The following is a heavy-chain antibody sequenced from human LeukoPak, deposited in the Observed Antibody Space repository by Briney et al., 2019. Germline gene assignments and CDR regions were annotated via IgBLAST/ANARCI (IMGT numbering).Heavy chain of an antibody. J-gene: IGHJ4*02. CDR3: ARDLSPVVRASPMGY. D-gene: IGHD3-10*01. CDR1: GFTFSSYA. CDR2: ITYDGYYK. V-gene: IGHV3-30*04. Sequence: GGSLRLSCAASGFTFSSYAMHWVRQAPGKGLEWVALITYDGYYKYYSDSVKGRFTISSDTSKNTLYLQMNSLRAEDTAVYYCARDLSPVVRASPMGYWGQGTPVTVSS.